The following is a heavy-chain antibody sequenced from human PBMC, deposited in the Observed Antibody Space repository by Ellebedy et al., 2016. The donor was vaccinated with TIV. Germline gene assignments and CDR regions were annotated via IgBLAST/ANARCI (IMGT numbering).Heavy chain of an antibody. CDR3: AKDVNSGWFDY. CDR1: GFTFSSYG. V-gene: IGHV3-30*18. J-gene: IGHJ4*02. Sequence: GESLKISCAASGFTFSSYGMHWVRQAPGKGLEWVAVISYDGSNKYYADSVKGRFTISRDNSKNTLYLQMNSLRAEDTAVYYCAKDVNSGWFDYWGQGTLVTVSS. CDR2: ISYDGSNK. D-gene: IGHD6-19*01.